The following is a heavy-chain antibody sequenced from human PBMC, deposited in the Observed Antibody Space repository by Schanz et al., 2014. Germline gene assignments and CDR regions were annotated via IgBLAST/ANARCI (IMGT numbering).Heavy chain of an antibody. V-gene: IGHV3-23*04. CDR3: AKQIHYDILTVTRN. D-gene: IGHD3-9*01. Sequence: EGQLAESGGGVVQPGRSLRLSCAASGFTFSSYAMSWVRQAPGKGLEWVSALSGSGGSTYYADSVKGRFTISRDNSKNTLYLQMNSLRAEDTAVYYCAKQIHYDILTVTRNWGQGTLXTVSS. CDR2: LSGSGGST. CDR1: GFTFSSYA. J-gene: IGHJ4*02.